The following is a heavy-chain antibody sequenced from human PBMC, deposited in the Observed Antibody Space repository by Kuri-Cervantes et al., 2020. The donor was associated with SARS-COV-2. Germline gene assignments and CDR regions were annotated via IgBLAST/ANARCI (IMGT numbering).Heavy chain of an antibody. CDR1: GFTFGSYS. V-gene: IGHV3-48*01. CDR3: AKAPRPHWDGGNSGDY. J-gene: IGHJ4*02. Sequence: GGSLRLSCAASGFTFGSYSMNWVRQAPGKGLEWVSYISSSSSTIYYADSVKGRFTISRDNSKNTLYLQMNSLRAEDTAVYYCAKAPRPHWDGGNSGDYWGQGTLVTVSS. D-gene: IGHD4-23*01. CDR2: ISSSSSTI.